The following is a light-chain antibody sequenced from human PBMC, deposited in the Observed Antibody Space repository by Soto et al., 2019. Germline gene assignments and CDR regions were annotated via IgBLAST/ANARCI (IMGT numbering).Light chain of an antibody. V-gene: IGKV4-1*01. CDR3: QQYASSPLLT. CDR1: QSVLYSSNNKNY. CDR2: GTS. Sequence: DIVMTQSPDSLAVSLGERATINCKSSQSVLYSSNNKNYLAWYQQKPGQAPRLLIFGTSTRATGIPDRFSGSGSGTDFTLSISRLEPEDFAVYYCQQYASSPLLTFGGGTKVDIK. J-gene: IGKJ4*01.